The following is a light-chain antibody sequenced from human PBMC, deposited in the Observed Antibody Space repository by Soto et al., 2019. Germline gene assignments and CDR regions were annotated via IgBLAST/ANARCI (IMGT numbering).Light chain of an antibody. Sequence: ENVLTQSPGTLSLSPGERATLSCRASQSVSSRLAWYQQKPGQAPRLLIFAASSRATGIPDRFSGSGSGTDFTLTISSLEPEDFAVYYCQQYGSSPTFGQGTRLEIK. J-gene: IGKJ5*01. CDR3: QQYGSSPT. CDR2: AAS. V-gene: IGKV3-20*01. CDR1: QSVSSR.